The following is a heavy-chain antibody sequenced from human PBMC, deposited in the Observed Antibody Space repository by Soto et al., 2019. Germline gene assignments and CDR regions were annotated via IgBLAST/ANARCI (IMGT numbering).Heavy chain of an antibody. D-gene: IGHD6-13*01. CDR2: IYTSGST. CDR3: ARVSIAAAGTAHFDI. V-gene: IGHV4-4*07. J-gene: IGHJ3*02. Sequence: PSETLSLTCTVSGGSISSYYWSWIRQPAGKGLEWIGRIYTSGSTNYNPSLKSRVTMSVDTSKNQFSLKLSSVTAADTAVYYCARVSIAAAGTAHFDIWGQGTMVTVSS. CDR1: GGSISSYY.